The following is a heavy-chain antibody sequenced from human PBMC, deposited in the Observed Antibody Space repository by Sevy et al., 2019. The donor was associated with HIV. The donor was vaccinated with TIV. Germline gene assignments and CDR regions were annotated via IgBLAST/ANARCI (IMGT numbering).Heavy chain of an antibody. CDR1: GGSISSHSYY. CDR2: IHYSGRT. Sequence: SETLSLTCSVSGGSISSHSYYWTWIRQHPGKGLEWIGYIHYSGRTYYNPSLKSRFTISLDTFKNHFSLGLRSVTAADTAVYYCARDHGYSNGWFPYYYYYGMDVWGPGTTVTVSS. D-gene: IGHD6-19*01. V-gene: IGHV4-31*03. J-gene: IGHJ6*02. CDR3: ARDHGYSNGWFPYYYYYGMDV.